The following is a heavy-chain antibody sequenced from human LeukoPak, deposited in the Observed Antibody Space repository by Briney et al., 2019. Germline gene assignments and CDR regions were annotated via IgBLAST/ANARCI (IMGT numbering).Heavy chain of an antibody. CDR3: AKARGLQPYYFDY. D-gene: IGHD6-13*01. Sequence: GGSLRLSCTASGFTFSSFAMHWVRQAPGKGLEWVSGISGSGGSTYYADSVKGRFTISRDNSKNTLYLQMNVLRAEDTAVYYCAKARGLQPYYFDYWGQGTLVTVSS. CDR2: ISGSGGST. J-gene: IGHJ4*02. CDR1: GFTFSSFA. V-gene: IGHV3-23*01.